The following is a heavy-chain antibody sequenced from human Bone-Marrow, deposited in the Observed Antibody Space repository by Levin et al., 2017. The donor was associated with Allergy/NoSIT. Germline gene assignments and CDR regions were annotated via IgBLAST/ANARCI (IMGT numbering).Heavy chain of an antibody. J-gene: IGHJ5*02. CDR3: ARAEYSSHWFDP. V-gene: IGHV3-33*01. CDR1: GFTFSSYG. D-gene: IGHD6-6*01. Sequence: SCAASGFTFSSYGMHWVRQAPGKGLEWVAVIWYDGSNKYYADSVKGRFTISRDNSKNTLYLQMNSLRAEDTAVYYCARAEYSSHWFDPWGQGTLVTVSS. CDR2: IWYDGSNK.